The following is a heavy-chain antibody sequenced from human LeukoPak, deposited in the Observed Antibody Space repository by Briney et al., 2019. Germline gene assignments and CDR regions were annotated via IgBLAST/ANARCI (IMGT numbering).Heavy chain of an antibody. Sequence: GGSLRLSCAASGFTFSSYAMHWVRQAPGKGLEWVAVISYDGSNKYYADSVKGRFTISRDNSKNTLYLQMNSLRAEDTAVYYCAKDGGPNYQLPLDAFDIWGQGTMVTVSS. V-gene: IGHV3-30-3*01. CDR2: ISYDGSNK. J-gene: IGHJ3*02. D-gene: IGHD2-2*01. CDR1: GFTFSSYA. CDR3: AKDGGPNYQLPLDAFDI.